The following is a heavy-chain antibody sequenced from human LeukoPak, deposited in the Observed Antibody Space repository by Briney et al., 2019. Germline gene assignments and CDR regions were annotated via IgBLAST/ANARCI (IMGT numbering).Heavy chain of an antibody. CDR3: VRDRELGY. V-gene: IGHV4-59*01. Sequence: PLETLSLTCTVSGGSISIYYWSWIRQPPGKRLEWIGYVYNSGSTNYNPSLKSRVTISVDTSKNQFSLKLSSVTASDTAVYYCVRDRELGYWGQGTLVTVSS. J-gene: IGHJ4*02. CDR2: VYNSGST. D-gene: IGHD1-26*01. CDR1: GGSISIYY.